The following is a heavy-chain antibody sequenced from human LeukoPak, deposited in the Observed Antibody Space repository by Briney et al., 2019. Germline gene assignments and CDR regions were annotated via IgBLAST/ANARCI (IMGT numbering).Heavy chain of an antibody. CDR3: ARHGSGSYYNFFDY. CDR2: IYYNGNT. J-gene: IGHJ4*02. CDR1: GGSISSSSYY. Sequence: SETLSLTCTVSGGSISSSSYYWGWIRQPPGKGLEWIGSIYYNGNTHYNPSLKSRVTISVDTSKNQFSLKLSSVTAEDGGVHYCARHGSGSYYNFFDYWGQGTLVTVSS. D-gene: IGHD1-26*01. V-gene: IGHV4-39*01.